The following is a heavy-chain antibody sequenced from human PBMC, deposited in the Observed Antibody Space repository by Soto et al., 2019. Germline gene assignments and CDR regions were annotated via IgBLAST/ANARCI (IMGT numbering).Heavy chain of an antibody. CDR2: INHSGST. CDR3: ARGRLRKDDYGGNSVPFDY. J-gene: IGHJ4*02. Sequence: SETLSLTCAVYGGSFSGYDWSWIRQPPGKGLEWIGEINHSGSTNYNPSLKSRVTISVDTSKNQFSLKLSSVTAADTAVYYCARGRLRKDDYGGNSVPFDYWGQGTLVTVSS. CDR1: GGSFSGYD. D-gene: IGHD4-17*01. V-gene: IGHV4-34*01.